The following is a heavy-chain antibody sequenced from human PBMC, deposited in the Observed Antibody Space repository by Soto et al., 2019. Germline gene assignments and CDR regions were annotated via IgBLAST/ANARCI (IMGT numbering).Heavy chain of an antibody. Sequence: QVPLVQSGAEVKKPGSSVKVSCKASGGTFSSYAISWVRQAPGQGLEWMGGIIPIFGTANYAQKFQGRVTITADESTSTAYMELSSLRSEDTAVYYCARELGYCSSTSCYISQIYYYYGMDVWGQGTTVTVSS. CDR3: ARELGYCSSTSCYISQIYYYYGMDV. J-gene: IGHJ6*02. D-gene: IGHD2-2*02. CDR2: IIPIFGTA. CDR1: GGTFSSYA. V-gene: IGHV1-69*01.